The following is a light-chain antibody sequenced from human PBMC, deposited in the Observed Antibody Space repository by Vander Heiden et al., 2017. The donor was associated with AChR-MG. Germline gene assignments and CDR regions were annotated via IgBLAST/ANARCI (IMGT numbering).Light chain of an antibody. J-gene: IGKJ4*01. CDR1: RGTGSY. CDR2: AAS. V-gene: IGKV1-39*01. Sequence: ITQSPSPLSPSGGDRVTTACRVRRGTGSYLNWYQQKPGKAPRRLIYAASSWQSGVPSRFSGSGSGTDFTLTISSLQPEDFGTYYCRQGDSTPLTFGWGTKLEIK. CDR3: RQGDSTPLT.